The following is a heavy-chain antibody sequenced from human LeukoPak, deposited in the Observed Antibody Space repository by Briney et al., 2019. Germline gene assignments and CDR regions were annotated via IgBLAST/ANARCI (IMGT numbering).Heavy chain of an antibody. Sequence: GGSLRLSCAASAFTFSGYSMNWVRQAPGKGLEWVSSASGSGGSTYYADSVKGRFTISRDNSKNTLYLQMNSLRAEDTAVYYCAKDLGSVVTPPSLDYWGQGTLVTVSS. V-gene: IGHV3-23*01. CDR2: ASGSGGST. J-gene: IGHJ4*02. CDR3: AKDLGSVVTPPSLDY. D-gene: IGHD4-23*01. CDR1: AFTFSGYS.